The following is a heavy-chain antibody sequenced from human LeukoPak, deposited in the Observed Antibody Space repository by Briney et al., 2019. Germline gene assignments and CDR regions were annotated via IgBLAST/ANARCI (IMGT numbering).Heavy chain of an antibody. D-gene: IGHD2-15*01. CDR2: INGDGSGA. V-gene: IGHV3-74*01. Sequence: QPGGSLRLSCAASGFTFSSYWMHWVRQDPGKGLVWVSRINGDGSGAIYADSVKGRFTISRDNAKNTLYLQMNSLRAEDAAVYYCARDGSLPDYWGQGTLVTVSS. J-gene: IGHJ4*02. CDR1: GFTFSSYW. CDR3: ARDGSLPDY.